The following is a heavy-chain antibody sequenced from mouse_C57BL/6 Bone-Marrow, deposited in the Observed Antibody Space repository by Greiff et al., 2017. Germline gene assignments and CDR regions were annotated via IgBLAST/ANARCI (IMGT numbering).Heavy chain of an antibody. Sequence: EVKLVESGGGLVQPGGSLKLSCAASGFTFSDYYMYWVRQTPEKRLEWVAYISNGGGSTFYPDTVKGRFTISRDNAKSTLYLQMSRLKSEDTAMYYCARHAPLRWNDYAMDYWGQGTSVTVSS. V-gene: IGHV5-12*01. CDR2: ISNGGGST. D-gene: IGHD2-3*01. J-gene: IGHJ4*01. CDR3: ARHAPLRWNDYAMDY. CDR1: GFTFSDYY.